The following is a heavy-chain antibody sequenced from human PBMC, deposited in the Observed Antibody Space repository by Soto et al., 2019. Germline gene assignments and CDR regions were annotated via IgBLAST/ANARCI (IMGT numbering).Heavy chain of an antibody. J-gene: IGHJ4*02. V-gene: IGHV1-18*01. D-gene: IGHD6-19*01. CDR2: ISAYDDKT. CDR1: GYPFTSYG. CDR3: ARDRLIAVTGLLRN. Sequence: QVQLVQSGAEVKKPGASVKVSCKTSGYPFTSYGINWVRQAPGQGPEWMGLISAYDDKTIYSQKFQGRVTLTADTSTTTAYMELRGLGSDDTAVYYCARDRLIAVTGLLRNWGQGTLVTVSS.